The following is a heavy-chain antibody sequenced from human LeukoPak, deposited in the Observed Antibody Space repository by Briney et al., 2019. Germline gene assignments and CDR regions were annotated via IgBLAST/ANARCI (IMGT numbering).Heavy chain of an antibody. V-gene: IGHV1-69*05. J-gene: IGHJ3*02. CDR2: IIPIFGTA. D-gene: IGHD6-6*01. CDR1: GGTFSSYA. Sequence: SVKVSCKASGGTFSSYAISWVRQAPGQGLEWMGRIIPIFGTANYAQKFQGRVTITTDESTSTAYMELSSLRSGDTAVYYCARSRRGYSSSYAFDIWGQGTMVTVSS. CDR3: ARSRRGYSSSYAFDI.